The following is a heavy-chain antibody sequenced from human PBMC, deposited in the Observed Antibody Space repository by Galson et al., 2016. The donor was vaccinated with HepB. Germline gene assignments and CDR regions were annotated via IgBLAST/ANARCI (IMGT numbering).Heavy chain of an antibody. Sequence: SVKVSCKASGYTFTSHAMHWVRQAPGQRLEWMGWINAGNGITKYSQKFQGRVTITRDTSASTAYMELSSLRSEDTALYYCARDRKTDYDFWSGTDVWGQGTLVTVSS. CDR1: GYTFTSHA. CDR3: ARDRKTDYDFWSGTDV. CDR2: INAGNGIT. J-gene: IGHJ4*02. V-gene: IGHV1-3*01. D-gene: IGHD3-3*01.